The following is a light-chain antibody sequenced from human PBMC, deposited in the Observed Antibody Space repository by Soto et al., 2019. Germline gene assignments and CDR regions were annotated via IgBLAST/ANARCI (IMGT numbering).Light chain of an antibody. CDR3: QQYNSYSLT. J-gene: IGKJ4*01. CDR1: QSISSW. CDR2: DAS. V-gene: IGKV1-5*01. Sequence: DIQMTQSPSTLSAYVGDRVTINCRASQSISSWLDWYQQKPGKAPKLLIYDASSLESGVPSRFSGSGSGTEFTLTICSLQPDDFATYYCQQYNSYSLTFGGGTKVDIK.